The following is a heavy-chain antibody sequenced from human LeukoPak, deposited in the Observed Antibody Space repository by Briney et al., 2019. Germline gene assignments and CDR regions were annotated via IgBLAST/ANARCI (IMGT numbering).Heavy chain of an antibody. Sequence: SETLSLTCAVYGGSFTGYYWSWIHQPPGKGLEWIGEINHSGSTNYNPSLKSRVTISVDTSKNQFSLKLSSVTAADTAVYYCAAAVAVLYYFDYWGQGTLVTVSS. D-gene: IGHD6-19*01. J-gene: IGHJ4*02. CDR2: INHSGST. CDR3: AAAVAVLYYFDY. V-gene: IGHV4-34*01. CDR1: GGSFTGYY.